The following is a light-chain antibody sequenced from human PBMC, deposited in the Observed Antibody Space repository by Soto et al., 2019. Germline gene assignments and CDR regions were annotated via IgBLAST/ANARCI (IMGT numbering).Light chain of an antibody. CDR1: QSVSSNY. J-gene: IGKJ1*01. CDR2: GAS. Sequence: EIALTQSPGTLSLSPGERATLSCRASQSVSSNYLAWYQQKRGQAPRLLIYGASSRATCIPTRFSGSGSGTDLALTISRLEPVDCGVYYCQQYDTSPRTFGQGTKVE. V-gene: IGKV3-20*01. CDR3: QQYDTSPRT.